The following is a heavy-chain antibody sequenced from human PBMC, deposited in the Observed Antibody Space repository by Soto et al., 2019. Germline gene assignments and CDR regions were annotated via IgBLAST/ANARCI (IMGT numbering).Heavy chain of an antibody. CDR2: IIPNFGAP. CDR1: GGPFRGYG. CDR3: ATPARDFYGPFYQHSGLDV. Sequence: QVQLVQSGPEVKKTGSSMKVSCKASGGPFRGYGVNWVRQAPGQGLEWIGGIIPNFGAPNYAQKFQGGVSITADEVTSTVYMELKGLRSDDTAVYYCATPARDFYGPFYQHSGLDVWGQGTRLTVSS. J-gene: IGHJ6*02. V-gene: IGHV1-69*01. D-gene: IGHD4-17*01.